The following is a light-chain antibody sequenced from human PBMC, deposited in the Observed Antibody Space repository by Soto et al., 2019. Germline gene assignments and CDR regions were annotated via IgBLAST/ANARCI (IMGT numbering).Light chain of an antibody. J-gene: IGKJ1*01. Sequence: TQSPSSLSTSVGDRVTITCRASQGISNFLAWYQQKPGKVPKLLIYDASTLQSGVPSRFNGSGSGTDFTLTISSLQPEDVATYYCQKYNSAPRAFGQGTKVEIK. CDR2: DAS. CDR1: QGISNF. CDR3: QKYNSAPRA. V-gene: IGKV1-27*01.